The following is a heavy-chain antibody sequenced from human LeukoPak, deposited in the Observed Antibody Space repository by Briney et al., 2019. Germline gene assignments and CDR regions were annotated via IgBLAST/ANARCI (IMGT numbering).Heavy chain of an antibody. Sequence: GGSLRLSCAASGFTFSSYSMNWVRQAPGQGLEWVSSISSSSSYIYYADSVKGRFTISRDNAKNSLYLQMNSLRAEDTAVYYCARYYDFWSGYYPFDYWGQGTLVTVSS. J-gene: IGHJ4*02. CDR2: ISSSSSYI. CDR1: GFTFSSYS. CDR3: ARYYDFWSGYYPFDY. D-gene: IGHD3-3*01. V-gene: IGHV3-21*01.